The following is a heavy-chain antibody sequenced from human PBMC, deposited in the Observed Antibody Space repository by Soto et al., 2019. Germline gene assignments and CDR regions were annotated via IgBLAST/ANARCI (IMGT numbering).Heavy chain of an antibody. CDR1: GYTFTSYG. J-gene: IGHJ4*02. V-gene: IGHV1-18*01. Sequence: QVQLVQSGVEVEKPGASVKVSCKASGYTFTSYGVLWVRQAPGQGLEWMGWISADNGNTNYAQKFQGRGTMTTDTYTSTAYMELRILRSDAAAVYYCARDVPTVTTGGPDYWGQGTLVTVSS. D-gene: IGHD4-17*01. CDR2: ISADNGNT. CDR3: ARDVPTVTTGGPDY.